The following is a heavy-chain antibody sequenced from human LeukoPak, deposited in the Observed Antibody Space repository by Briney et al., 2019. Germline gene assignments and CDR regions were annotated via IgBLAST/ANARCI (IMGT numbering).Heavy chain of an antibody. J-gene: IGHJ4*02. D-gene: IGHD2-21*02. V-gene: IGHV1-69*06. Sequence: ASVKVSCKASGGTFSSYVINWVRQAPGQGLQWMGGIIPFFGTPNYAQKFQGRVTITADKSTSIAYMELSSLRSEDTAVYYCARSPQMVAAIFFDYWGQGTLVTVSS. CDR1: GGTFSSYV. CDR2: IIPFFGTP. CDR3: ARSPQMVAAIFFDY.